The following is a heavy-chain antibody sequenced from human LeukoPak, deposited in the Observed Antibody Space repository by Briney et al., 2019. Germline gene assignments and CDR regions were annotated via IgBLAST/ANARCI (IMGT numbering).Heavy chain of an antibody. Sequence: SETLSLTCTVSGGSISSSSYYWGWIRQPPGKGLEWIGSIYYSGSTYYNPSLKSRVTISVDTSKNQFSLKLSSVTAADTAVYYCARHSRGPAAGPAFDYWGQGTLVTVSS. D-gene: IGHD6-13*01. V-gene: IGHV4-39*01. CDR1: GGSISSSSYY. CDR3: ARHSRGPAAGPAFDY. J-gene: IGHJ4*02. CDR2: IYYSGST.